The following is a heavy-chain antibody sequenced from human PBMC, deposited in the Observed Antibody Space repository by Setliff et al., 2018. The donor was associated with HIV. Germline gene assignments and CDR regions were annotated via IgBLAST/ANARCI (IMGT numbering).Heavy chain of an antibody. CDR3: VTSPGSFLAQDATEAGDA. Sequence: GASVKVSCKASQNSFSEDYMNWVRQAPGQRPEWMGWIRLPRGGTKYAQKFQGRVSLTWDTSISTGYMELRRLRSDDTAIYYCVTSPGSFLAQDATEAGDAWGQGSLVTVSS. CDR2: IRLPRGGT. D-gene: IGHD6-13*01. J-gene: IGHJ5*02. CDR1: QNSFSEDY. V-gene: IGHV1-2*02.